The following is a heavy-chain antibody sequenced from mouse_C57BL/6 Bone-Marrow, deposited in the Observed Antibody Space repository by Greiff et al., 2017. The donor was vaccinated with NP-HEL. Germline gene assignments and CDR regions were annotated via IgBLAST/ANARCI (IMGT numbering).Heavy chain of an antibody. CDR2: INPYNGGT. Sequence: VQLKQSGPVLVKPGASVKMSCKASGYTFTDYYMNWVKQSHGKSLEWIGVINPYNGGTSYNQKFKGKATLTVDKSSSTAYMELNSLTSEDSAVYYCASQTVYYFDYWGQGTTLTVSS. J-gene: IGHJ2*01. CDR1: GYTFTDYY. CDR3: ASQTVYYFDY. V-gene: IGHV1-19*01.